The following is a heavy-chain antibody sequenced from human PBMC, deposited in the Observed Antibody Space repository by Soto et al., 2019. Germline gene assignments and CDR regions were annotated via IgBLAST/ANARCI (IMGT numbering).Heavy chain of an antibody. CDR1: GDTLKTFD. Sequence: QVQLVQSGAEVKRPGASVKVSCKASGDTLKTFDVSWVRQAPGQGPEWMAWITTHNGDTNFAQKFRGRVSLTADTSAATAFMELRNRRADDTGVYFCATFNFTRTGDNYYYYMYVWGQGTTVTVS. D-gene: IGHD1-1*01. J-gene: IGHJ6*03. CDR2: ITTHNGDT. V-gene: IGHV1-18*04. CDR3: ATFNFTRTGDNYYYYMYV.